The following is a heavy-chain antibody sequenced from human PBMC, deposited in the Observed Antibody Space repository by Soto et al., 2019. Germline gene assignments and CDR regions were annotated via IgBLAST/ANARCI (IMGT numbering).Heavy chain of an antibody. CDR2: LCYNGSNK. CDR1: GVIFSNYA. D-gene: IGHD3-9*01. Sequence: PGGSPRLSCAASGVIFSNYAVGWVRQAPGKGLEWVSGLCYNGSNKYYADSVKGRFTISRDNSKNTLYLQMNSLRAEDTAVYYCARDRVYYDILTGYYTYYYYGMDVWGQGTTVTVSS. J-gene: IGHJ6*02. V-gene: IGHV3-33*08. CDR3: ARDRVYYDILTGYYTYYYYGMDV.